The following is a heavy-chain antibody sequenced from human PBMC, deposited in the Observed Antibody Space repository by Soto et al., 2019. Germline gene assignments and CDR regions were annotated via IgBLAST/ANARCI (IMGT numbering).Heavy chain of an antibody. J-gene: IGHJ4*02. CDR2: IYWDDDK. D-gene: IGHD6-19*01. CDR1: GFSLSSTRMA. CDR3: AHIVVAGLGYYFDY. Sequence: QITLKESGPTLVKPTQTHTLTCTFSGFSLSSTRMAVGWIRQPPGKALEWLALIYWDDDKRYSPFLKSRLTINQDSSKNQVVLTMSNMDPVDTARYYCAHIVVAGLGYYFDYWGQGTLVTVSS. V-gene: IGHV2-5*02.